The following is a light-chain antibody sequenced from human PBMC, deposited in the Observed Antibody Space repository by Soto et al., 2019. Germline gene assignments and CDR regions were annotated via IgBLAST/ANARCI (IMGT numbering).Light chain of an antibody. J-gene: IGLJ2*01. CDR2: EVS. V-gene: IGLV2-8*01. CDR1: SSDVGGYNY. Sequence: QSALTQPPSASGCPGQSVTISCTGTSSDVGGYNYVSWYQHHPAKAPKLMIYEVSKRPSGVPDRFSGSKSGNTASLTVSGLQAEDEADYYCSSYAGSNNLVFGGGTQLTVL. CDR3: SSYAGSNNLV.